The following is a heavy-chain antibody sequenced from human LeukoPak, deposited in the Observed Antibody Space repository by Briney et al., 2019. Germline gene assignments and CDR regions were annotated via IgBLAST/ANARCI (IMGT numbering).Heavy chain of an antibody. D-gene: IGHD3-9*01. V-gene: IGHV4-34*01. J-gene: IGHJ4*02. Sequence: SETLSLTCAVYGGSFSGYYWSWIRQPPGEGLEWIGEINHSGSTNYNPSLKSRVTISVDTSKNQFSLKLSSVTAADTAVYYCARGAHYYDILTGYPRPQYYFDYWGQGTLVTVSS. CDR3: ARGAHYYDILTGYPRPQYYFDY. CDR1: GGSFSGYY. CDR2: INHSGST.